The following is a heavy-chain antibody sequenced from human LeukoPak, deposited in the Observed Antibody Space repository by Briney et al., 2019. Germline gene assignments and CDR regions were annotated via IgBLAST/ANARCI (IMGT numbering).Heavy chain of an antibody. V-gene: IGHV3-7*01. CDR2: MKGDGSEK. Sequence: GGSLRLSCVASGFTFSTYWMTWVRQAPGKGLEWVANMKGDGSEKHYVDSVKGRFTISRDNAKSSLYLQMNSLRAEDTAVYYCARPAYTAAYDLWGQGTLVTVSS. J-gene: IGHJ3*01. CDR1: GFTFSTYW. CDR3: ARPAYTAAYDL. D-gene: IGHD3-16*01.